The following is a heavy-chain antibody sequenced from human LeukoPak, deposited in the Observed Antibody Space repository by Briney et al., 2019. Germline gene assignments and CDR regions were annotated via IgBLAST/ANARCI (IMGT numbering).Heavy chain of an antibody. J-gene: IGHJ3*02. CDR2: INTDGSST. CDR3: AILKPWEPTPEDAFDI. CDR1: GFTFSSYW. Sequence: GGSLRLSCAASGFTFSSYWMHWVRQAPGKGLVWVSRINTDGSSTSYADSVKGRFTISRDNAKNTLYLQMNSLRAEDTAVYYCAILKPWEPTPEDAFDIWGQGTMVTVSS. D-gene: IGHD1-26*01. V-gene: IGHV3-74*01.